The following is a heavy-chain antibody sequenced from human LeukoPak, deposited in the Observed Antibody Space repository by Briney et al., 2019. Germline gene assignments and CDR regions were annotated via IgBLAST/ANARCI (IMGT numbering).Heavy chain of an antibody. CDR3: ATACSGGSCPLDY. CDR1: GFTVSSNY. CDR2: IYSGGST. V-gene: IGHV3-53*01. Sequence: PGGSLRLSCAASGFTVSSNYMSWVRQAPGKGLEWVSVIYSGGSTYYADSVKGRFTISRDNSKNTLYLQMNSLRAEDTAVYYCATACSGGSCPLDYWGQGTLVTVSS. J-gene: IGHJ4*02. D-gene: IGHD2-15*01.